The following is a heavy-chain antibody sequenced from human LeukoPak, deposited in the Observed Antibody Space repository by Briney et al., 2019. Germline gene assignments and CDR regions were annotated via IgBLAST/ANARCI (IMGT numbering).Heavy chain of an antibody. CDR1: GFTFSSYG. CDR2: IWFDGSNE. CDR3: ARIGENNYYYGMDV. J-gene: IGHJ6*02. V-gene: IGHV3-33*01. Sequence: GGSLRLSCAASGFTFSSYGMHWVRQAPGKGLEWVAVIWFDGSNEYYADSVKGRFTISRDNSKNTLYVQMNSLRAKDTAVYYCARIGENNYYYGMDVWGQGTTVTVSS. D-gene: IGHD1/OR15-1a*01.